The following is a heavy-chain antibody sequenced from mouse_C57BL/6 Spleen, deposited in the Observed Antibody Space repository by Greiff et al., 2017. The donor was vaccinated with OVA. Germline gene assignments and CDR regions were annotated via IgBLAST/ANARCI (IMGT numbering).Heavy chain of an antibody. CDR2: IYPRDGSN. CDR1: GYTFTDHT. V-gene: IGHV1-78*01. CDR3: AIIDYGNYEYFDV. D-gene: IGHD2-1*01. Sequence: QVHVKQSDAELVKPGASVKISCKVSGYTFTDHTIHLIKQRPEQGLEWIGYIYPRDGSNKYNEKFKGKATLTADKSSSTAYMQLNSLTSEDSAVYFCAIIDYGNYEYFDVWGTGTTVTVSS. J-gene: IGHJ1*03.